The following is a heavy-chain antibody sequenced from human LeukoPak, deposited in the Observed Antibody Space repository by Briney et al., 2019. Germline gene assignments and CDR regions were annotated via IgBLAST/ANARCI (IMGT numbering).Heavy chain of an antibody. CDR2: IYYSGST. CDR1: GGSISSGSYY. Sequence: SETLSLTCTVSGGSISSGSYYWSWIRQHPGKGLEWIGYIYYSGSTYYNPSLKSRVTISVDTSKNQFSLKLSSVTAADTAVYYCARNYGSGSPFELGPFDYWGQGTLVTVSS. J-gene: IGHJ4*02. D-gene: IGHD3-10*01. V-gene: IGHV4-31*03. CDR3: ARNYGSGSPFELGPFDY.